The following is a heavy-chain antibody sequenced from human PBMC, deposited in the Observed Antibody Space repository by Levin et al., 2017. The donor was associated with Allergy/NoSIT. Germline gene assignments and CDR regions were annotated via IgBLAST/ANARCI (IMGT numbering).Heavy chain of an antibody. D-gene: IGHD2-2*01. J-gene: IGHJ2*01. Sequence: GGSLRLSCAASGFTFSNYWMHWVRQAPGKGLVWVSRINSDGSRITYADSVKGRFTISRDSARNTLYLQMNSLRAEDTAVYYCARGVPTAIDWYFDLWGRGTLVTVFS. CDR1: GFTFSNYW. CDR2: INSDGSRI. V-gene: IGHV3-74*01. CDR3: ARGVPTAIDWYFDL.